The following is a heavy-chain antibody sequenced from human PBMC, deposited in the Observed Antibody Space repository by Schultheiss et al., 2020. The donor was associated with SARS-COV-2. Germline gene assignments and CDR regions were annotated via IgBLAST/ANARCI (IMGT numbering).Heavy chain of an antibody. CDR1: GFTFSTYW. V-gene: IGHV3-74*01. CDR2: INSDGSST. J-gene: IGHJ4*02. CDR3: ARAEYNWNAGDY. D-gene: IGHD1-1*01. Sequence: GESLKISCEASGFTFSTYWMHWVRQGSGKGLVWVSRINSDGSSTSYADSVKGRFTISRDNAKNTLYLQMNSLRAEDTAVYYCARAEYNWNAGDYWGQGTLVTVSS.